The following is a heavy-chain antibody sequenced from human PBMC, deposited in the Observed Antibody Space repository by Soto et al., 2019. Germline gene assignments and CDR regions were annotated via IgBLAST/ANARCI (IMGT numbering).Heavy chain of an antibody. V-gene: IGHV1-69*13. CDR3: ARGNTAMVTHYYYYGMDV. CDR2: IIPIFGTA. CDR1: GGTFSSYA. Sequence: SVKVSCKASGGTFSSYAISWVRQAPGQGLEWMGGIIPIFGTANYAQKFQGRVTITADESTSTAYMELSSLRSEDTAVYYCARGNTAMVTHYYYYGMDVWGQGTTVTVSS. J-gene: IGHJ6*02. D-gene: IGHD5-18*01.